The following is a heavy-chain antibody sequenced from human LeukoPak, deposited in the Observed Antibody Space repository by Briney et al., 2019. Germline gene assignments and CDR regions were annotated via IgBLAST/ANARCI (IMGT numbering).Heavy chain of an antibody. V-gene: IGHV3-53*01. D-gene: IGHD3-22*01. CDR1: GFTVSSNY. Sequence: PGGSLRLSCAASGFTVSSNYMSWVRQAPGKGLEWVSVIYSGGSTYYADSVKGRFTISRDNSKNTLYLQMNSLRAEDTAVYYCARLHDRSGYWSRNFYYYMDVWGKGTTVTVSS. J-gene: IGHJ6*03. CDR3: ARLHDRSGYWSRNFYYYMDV. CDR2: IYSGGST.